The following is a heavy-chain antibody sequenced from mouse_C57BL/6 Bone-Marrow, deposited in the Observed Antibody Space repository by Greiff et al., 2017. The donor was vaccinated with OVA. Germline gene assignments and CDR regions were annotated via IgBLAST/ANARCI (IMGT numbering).Heavy chain of an antibody. CDR1: GFTFTDYY. Sequence: DVMLVESGGGLVQPGGSLSLSCAASGFTFTDYYMSWVRQPPGKALEWLGFIRNKANGYTTEYSASVKGRFTISRDNSQSILYLQMNALRAEDSATYYCASLDYYGSRNWYFDVWGTGTTVTVSS. J-gene: IGHJ1*03. V-gene: IGHV7-3*01. D-gene: IGHD1-1*01. CDR2: IRNKANGYTT. CDR3: ASLDYYGSRNWYFDV.